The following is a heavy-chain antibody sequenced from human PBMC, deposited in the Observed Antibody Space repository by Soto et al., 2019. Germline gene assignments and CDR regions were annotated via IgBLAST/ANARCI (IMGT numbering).Heavy chain of an antibody. Sequence: ASVKVSCKASGYTFIRYGISWVRQAPGQGLEWMGVINPNGGGTNYAQKFQDWVTMTRDMSISTAYMELSRLRSDDTAGDDCARLKADAFDSWGQGTMVTVAS. J-gene: IGHJ3*02. CDR2: INPNGGGT. V-gene: IGHV1-2*04. CDR1: GYTFIRYG. CDR3: ARLKADAFDS.